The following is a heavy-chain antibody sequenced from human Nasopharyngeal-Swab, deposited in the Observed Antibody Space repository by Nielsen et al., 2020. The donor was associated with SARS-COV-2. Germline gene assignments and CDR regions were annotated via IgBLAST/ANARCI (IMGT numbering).Heavy chain of an antibody. Sequence: SETLSLTCTVSGSSISSSSYYWGWIRQPPGKGLEWIGSIYYSGSTYYNPSLKSRVTISVDTSKNQFSLKLSSVTAADTAVYYCARDLKPSGSYGRAFDYWGQGTLVTVSS. CDR1: GSSISSSSYY. J-gene: IGHJ4*02. CDR3: ARDLKPSGSYGRAFDY. CDR2: IYYSGST. D-gene: IGHD1-26*01. V-gene: IGHV4-39*07.